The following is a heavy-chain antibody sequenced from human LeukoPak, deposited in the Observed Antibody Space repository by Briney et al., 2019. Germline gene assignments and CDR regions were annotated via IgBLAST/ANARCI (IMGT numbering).Heavy chain of an antibody. J-gene: IGHJ4*02. CDR1: GFTFSSYA. D-gene: IGHD2-21*02. CDR2: ISDKGAGT. Sequence: GGSLRLSCSASGFTFSSYAMHWVRQAPGKGLEYVSAISDKGAGTYYSDSVTGRFTISRDNSKSTLYLQMNSLRAEDTAVYYCAKEGAYCGRDCSGVFDYWGQGTHVTVSS. V-gene: IGHV3-64*04. CDR3: AKEGAYCGRDCSGVFDY.